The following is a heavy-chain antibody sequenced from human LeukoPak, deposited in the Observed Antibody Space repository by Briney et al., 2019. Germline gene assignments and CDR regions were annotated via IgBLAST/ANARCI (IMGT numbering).Heavy chain of an antibody. CDR3: ARHVAVAAAGTFDY. Sequence: PSETLSLTCTVSGGSISSYYWSWIRQPPGKGLEWIGYIYYSGSTNYNPSLKSRVTISVDTSKNQFSLKLSSVTAADTAVYYCARHVAVAAAGTFDYWGQGTLVTVSS. J-gene: IGHJ4*02. V-gene: IGHV4-59*08. CDR2: IYYSGST. D-gene: IGHD6-13*01. CDR1: GGSISSYY.